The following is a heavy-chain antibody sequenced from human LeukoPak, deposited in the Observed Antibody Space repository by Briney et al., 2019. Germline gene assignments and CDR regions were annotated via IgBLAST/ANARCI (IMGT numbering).Heavy chain of an antibody. CDR2: ISYDGSNK. CDR1: GFTFSSYG. V-gene: IGHV3-30*03. Sequence: PGGSLRLSCAASGFTFSSYGMHWVRQAPGKGLEWVAVISYDGSNKYYADSVKGRFTISRDNSKNTLYLQMSSLRAEDTAVYYCARRAASSGYYFDQWGQGTLVTVSS. D-gene: IGHD6-19*01. CDR3: ARRAASSGYYFDQ. J-gene: IGHJ4*02.